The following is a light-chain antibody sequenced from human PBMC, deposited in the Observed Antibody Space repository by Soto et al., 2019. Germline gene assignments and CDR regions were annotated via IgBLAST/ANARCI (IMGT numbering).Light chain of an antibody. CDR3: QKYNSAPLT. V-gene: IGKV1-27*01. CDR2: AAS. Sequence: DIQMTQSPSSLSASLGDRVTITCQASQGIGVYLAWFQQRPGNVPKLLIYAASTLQSGVPSRFSGSGSGTDFTLTISSLQPEDVATYYCQKYNSAPLTFGGGTKVEIK. J-gene: IGKJ4*01. CDR1: QGIGVY.